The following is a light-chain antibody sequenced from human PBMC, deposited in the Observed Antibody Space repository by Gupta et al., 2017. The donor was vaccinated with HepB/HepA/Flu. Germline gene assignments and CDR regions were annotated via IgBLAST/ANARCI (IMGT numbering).Light chain of an antibody. J-gene: IGKJ2*04. CDR1: QSITSY. CDR2: AAS. CDR3: QQSVSTPRS. V-gene: IGKV1-39*01. Sequence: DIDMTQSTSSLSASVGDRVTITCRASQSITSYLNWYQQKPGKSPELLIYAASRLQSGVPSRFSGSGSGTDFTLTISRLQPEDFATYYCQQSVSTPRSFGQGTKVEIK.